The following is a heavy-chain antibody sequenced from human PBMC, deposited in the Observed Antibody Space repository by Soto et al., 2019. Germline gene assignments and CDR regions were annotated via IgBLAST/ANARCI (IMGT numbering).Heavy chain of an antibody. CDR3: ARDSYNVNSADYSNYGDYMDV. CDR2: IYSGGST. D-gene: IGHD4-4*01. CDR1: GFTVSSNY. J-gene: IGHJ6*03. V-gene: IGHV3-66*01. Sequence: EVQLVESGGGLVQPGGSLRLSCAASGFTVSSNYMSWVRQAPGKGLEWVSVIYSGGSTYYADSVKGRFTISRDNSKNTLYLQMNSLRAEDTAVYYCARDSYNVNSADYSNYGDYMDVWGKGTTVTVSS.